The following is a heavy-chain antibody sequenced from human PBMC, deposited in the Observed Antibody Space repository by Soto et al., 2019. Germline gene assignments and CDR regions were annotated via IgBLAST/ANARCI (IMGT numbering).Heavy chain of an antibody. Sequence: SQTLSLTCAISGDSVSSNSAAWNWIRQSPSRGLEWLGRTYYRSKWYNDYAVSVKSRITINPDTSENQFSLQLNSVTPEDTAVYYCARGRPTVKRTRYGMDVWGQGTTVTVSS. D-gene: IGHD4-4*01. CDR2: TYYRSKWYN. CDR3: ARGRPTVKRTRYGMDV. CDR1: GDSVSSNSAA. J-gene: IGHJ6*02. V-gene: IGHV6-1*01.